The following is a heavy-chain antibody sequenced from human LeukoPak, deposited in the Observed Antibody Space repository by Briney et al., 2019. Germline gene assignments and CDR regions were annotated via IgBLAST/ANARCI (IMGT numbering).Heavy chain of an antibody. CDR2: ITTSSSYI. CDR3: ARDRPQTKRILGATSIYSYYYYMDV. V-gene: IGHV3-21*01. D-gene: IGHD1-26*01. Sequence: GGSLRLSCAASGFTFSRSSMNWVRQAPGKGLEWVSSITTSSSYIYYADSVKGRFTISRDNSKNTLYLQMNSLRAEDTAVYYCARDRPQTKRILGATSIYSYYYYMDVWGKGTTVTISS. CDR1: GFTFSRSS. J-gene: IGHJ6*03.